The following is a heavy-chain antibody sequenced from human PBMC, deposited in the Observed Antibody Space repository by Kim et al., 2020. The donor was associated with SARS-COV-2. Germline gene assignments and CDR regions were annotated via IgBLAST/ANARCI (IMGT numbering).Heavy chain of an antibody. D-gene: IGHD6-19*01. J-gene: IGHJ4*02. CDR2: P. CDR3: ARGVRAGNFDY. V-gene: IGHV7-4-1*02. Sequence: PTYAQGLTGRFVFSLDTSVSTAYLQISSLKAEDTAVYYCARGVRAGNFDYWGQGTLVTVSS.